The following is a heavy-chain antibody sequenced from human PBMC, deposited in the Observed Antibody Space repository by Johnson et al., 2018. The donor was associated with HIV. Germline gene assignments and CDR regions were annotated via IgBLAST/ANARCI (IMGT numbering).Heavy chain of an antibody. CDR1: GFTVSSNY. D-gene: IGHD3-10*01. V-gene: IGHV3-66*01. Sequence: MQLVESGGGLVQPGGSLRLSCAASGFTVSSNYLSWVRQAPGKGLEWVSVIYSGGSTYYADSVKGRFTISRDNSKNTLYLQMNSLRAEDTAVYYCAKDLSSQLLWFIRDGFDVWGQGTMVTVSS. CDR2: IYSGGST. J-gene: IGHJ3*01. CDR3: AKDLSSQLLWFIRDGFDV.